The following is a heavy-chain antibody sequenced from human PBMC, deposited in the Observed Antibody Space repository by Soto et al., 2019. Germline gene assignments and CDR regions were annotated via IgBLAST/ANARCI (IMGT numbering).Heavy chain of an antibody. V-gene: IGHV3-30*18. J-gene: IGHJ4*02. CDR3: AKDHVVDGRVYGSSELFF. CDR2: ISSEGSKN. Sequence: GGSLRLSCSASGFTFRSYGMHWVRQAPGKGLEWVASISSEGSKNFYADSVKGRFTISRDNSRNTLYLQMNSLRTEDTAVYYCAKDHVVDGRVYGSSELFFWGQGTQVTVSS. D-gene: IGHD3-10*01. CDR1: GFTFRSYG.